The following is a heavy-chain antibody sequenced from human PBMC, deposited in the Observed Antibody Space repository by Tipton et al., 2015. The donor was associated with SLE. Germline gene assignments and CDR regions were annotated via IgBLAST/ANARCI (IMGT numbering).Heavy chain of an antibody. D-gene: IGHD4-23*01. Sequence: GLVKPSETLSLTCTVSGGSISGSDYHWGWIRQPPGKGLDWIGTIHHSGNVYYNPSLKSRVTISVDTSKNQFSLKMTSLTAADTAIYYCSKEPVDWGQGTLVTVST. J-gene: IGHJ1*01. CDR2: IHHSGNV. CDR1: GGSISGSDYH. CDR3: SKEPVD. V-gene: IGHV4-39*01.